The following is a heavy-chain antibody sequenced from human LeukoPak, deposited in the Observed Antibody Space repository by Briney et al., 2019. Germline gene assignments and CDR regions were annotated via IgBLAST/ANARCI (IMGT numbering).Heavy chain of an antibody. J-gene: IGHJ3*02. V-gene: IGHV3-48*01. CDR1: GFAFSTYS. Sequence: GGSLRLSCAASGFAFSTYSMNWVRQAPGKGLEWVSYISSSSSTIYYADSVKGRFTISRDNAKNSLYLQMNSLRAEDTAVYYCARGELPRDDAFDIWGQGIMVTVSS. CDR3: ARGELPRDDAFDI. D-gene: IGHD1-26*01. CDR2: ISSSSSTI.